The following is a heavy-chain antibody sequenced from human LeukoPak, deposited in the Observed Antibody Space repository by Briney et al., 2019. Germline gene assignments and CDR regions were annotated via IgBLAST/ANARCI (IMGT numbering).Heavy chain of an antibody. CDR3: AKDMGYYDSSGSFDY. Sequence: GGSLRLSCAASGFTFDDYAMHWVRQAPGKGLEWVSLISGDGGSTYYADSVKGRFTISRDNSKNSLYLQMNSLRTEDTALYYRAKDMGYYDSSGSFDYWGQGTLVTVSS. V-gene: IGHV3-43*02. CDR1: GFTFDDYA. CDR2: ISGDGGST. J-gene: IGHJ4*02. D-gene: IGHD3-22*01.